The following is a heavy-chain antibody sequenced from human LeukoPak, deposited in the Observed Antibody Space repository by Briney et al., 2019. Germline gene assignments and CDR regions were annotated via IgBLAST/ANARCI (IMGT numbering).Heavy chain of an antibody. CDR2: IKQDGSEK. CDR3: AREWGLLWFGELPRYMDV. CDR1: GFTFSSYW. Sequence: GGSLRLSCAASGFTFSSYWMSWVRQAPGKGLEWVANIKQDGSEKYYVDSVKGRFTISRDNAKNSLYLQMNSLRAEDTAVYYCAREWGLLWFGELPRYMDVWGKGTTVTVSS. D-gene: IGHD3-10*01. J-gene: IGHJ6*03. V-gene: IGHV3-7*01.